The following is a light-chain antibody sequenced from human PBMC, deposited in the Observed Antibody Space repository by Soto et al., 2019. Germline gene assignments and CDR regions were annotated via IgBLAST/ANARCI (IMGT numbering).Light chain of an antibody. CDR1: QSISSD. CDR2: GAS. Sequence: EIVMTQSPATLSVSPGERATLSCRASQSISSDLAWYQQKPGQAPRLLIYGASTRATDIPARISGSGSGTDFTLTISSLESEDFAVYYCQQYNKWPPQYTFGQGTKLEIK. J-gene: IGKJ2*01. V-gene: IGKV3-15*01. CDR3: QQYNKWPPQYT.